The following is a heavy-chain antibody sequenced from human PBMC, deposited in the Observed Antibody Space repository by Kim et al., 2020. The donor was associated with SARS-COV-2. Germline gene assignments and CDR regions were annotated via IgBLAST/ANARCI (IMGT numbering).Heavy chain of an antibody. CDR1: GDSVSSNSAA. J-gene: IGHJ6*01. Sequence: SQTLSLTCAISGDSVSSNSAAWNWIRQSPSRGLEWLGRTYYRSKWYNDYAVSVKSRITINPDTSKNQFSLQLNSVTPEDTAVYYCARDSSSATHYYYYGMDVWGQGTTVTVSS. CDR2: TYYRSKWYN. D-gene: IGHD6-13*01. CDR3: ARDSSSATHYYYYGMDV. V-gene: IGHV6-1*01.